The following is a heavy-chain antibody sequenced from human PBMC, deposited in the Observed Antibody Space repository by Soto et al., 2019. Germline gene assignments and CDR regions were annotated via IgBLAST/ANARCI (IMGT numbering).Heavy chain of an antibody. CDR2: IYYSGST. D-gene: IGHD1-7*01. CDR3: ATQELDLLYFEY. Sequence: SETLSLTCTVSGGPIRRVGNYWSWIPQPPGKGLEWIGYIYYSGSTYNNPSLKSRVTISVDTSKNQFSLKLSSVTAADTAVYYCATQELDLLYFEYWGQGTLVTVSS. V-gene: IGHV4-31*03. CDR1: GGPIRRVGNY. J-gene: IGHJ4*02.